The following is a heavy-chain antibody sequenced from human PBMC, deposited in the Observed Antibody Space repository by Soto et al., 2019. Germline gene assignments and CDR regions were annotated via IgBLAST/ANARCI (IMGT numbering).Heavy chain of an antibody. CDR3: ARGQLRYFDWLSQGGCYYYGMDV. J-gene: IGHJ6*02. Sequence: SETLSLTCAVYGGSFSGYYWSWIRQPPGKGLEWIGEINHSGSTNYNPSLESRVTISVDTSKNQFSLKLSSVTAADTAVYYCARGQLRYFDWLSQGGCYYYGMDVWGQGTTVTVSS. CDR2: INHSGST. D-gene: IGHD3-9*01. V-gene: IGHV4-34*01. CDR1: GGSFSGYY.